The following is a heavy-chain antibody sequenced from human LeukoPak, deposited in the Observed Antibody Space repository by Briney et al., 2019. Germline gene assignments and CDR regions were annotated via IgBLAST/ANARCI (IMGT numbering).Heavy chain of an antibody. D-gene: IGHD3-10*01. CDR1: GFTFSSYS. V-gene: IGHV3-48*02. Sequence: PGGSLRLSCAASGFTFSSYSMNWVRQAPGKGLEWVSYISSSSSTIYYADSVKGRFTISRDNAKNSLYLQMNSLRDEDMAVYYCARDTPTTYYYGSGSFDPLGYWGQGTLVTVSS. CDR3: ARDTPTTYYYGSGSFDPLGY. J-gene: IGHJ4*02. CDR2: ISSSSSTI.